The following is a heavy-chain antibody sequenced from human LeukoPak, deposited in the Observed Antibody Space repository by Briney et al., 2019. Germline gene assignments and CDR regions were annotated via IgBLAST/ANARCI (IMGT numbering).Heavy chain of an antibody. Sequence: GGSLRLSCSASGFTFSRYPMHWVRQAPGKGLEWVGRTKNKANSYTTEYAASVKGRFTISRDDSKNSLYLQMDSLKTDDTAVYYCARAITGNRGTWDYWGQGTLVTVSS. CDR3: ARAITGNRGTWDY. CDR1: GFTFSRYP. J-gene: IGHJ4*02. D-gene: IGHD1/OR15-1a*01. CDR2: TKNKANSYTT. V-gene: IGHV3-72*01.